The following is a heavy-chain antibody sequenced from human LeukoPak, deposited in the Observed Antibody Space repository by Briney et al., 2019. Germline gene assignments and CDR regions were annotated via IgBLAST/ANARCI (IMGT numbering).Heavy chain of an antibody. D-gene: IGHD3-10*01. Sequence: GGSLRLSCAASGFTFSSYSMNWVRQAPGKGLEWVSSISSSSSYIYYADSVKGRFTISRDNAKNSLYLQMNSLRAEDTAVYYCARLYGSGSHYYCYMDVWGKGTTVTVSS. J-gene: IGHJ6*03. CDR1: GFTFSSYS. CDR3: ARLYGSGSHYYCYMDV. CDR2: ISSSSSYI. V-gene: IGHV3-21*01.